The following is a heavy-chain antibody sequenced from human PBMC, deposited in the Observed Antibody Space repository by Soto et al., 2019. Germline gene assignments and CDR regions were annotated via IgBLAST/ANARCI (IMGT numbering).Heavy chain of an antibody. V-gene: IGHV4-31*03. Sequence: SETLSLTCTVSGGSISSGGYYWSWIRQHPGKGLEWIGYIYYSGSTYYNPSLKSRVTISLDTSRSQFSLMLTSVTAADTAVYYCARLPNIGPNPPFDHWGQGIRVTVSS. CDR1: GGSISSGGYY. CDR2: IYYSGST. J-gene: IGHJ4*02. D-gene: IGHD2-15*01. CDR3: ARLPNIGPNPPFDH.